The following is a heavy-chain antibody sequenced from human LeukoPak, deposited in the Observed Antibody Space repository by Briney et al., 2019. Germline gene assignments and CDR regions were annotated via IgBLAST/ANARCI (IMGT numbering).Heavy chain of an antibody. CDR1: GFTFSSYA. Sequence: GGSLRLSCAGSGFTFSSYAMSWVRQAPGKGLEWVSAISDTGATTYDADSVKGRFTISRDNAKNTLYLQMNSLRPEDTAIYYCARNLYTSGDYWGQGTLVTVSS. J-gene: IGHJ4*02. CDR2: ISDTGATT. V-gene: IGHV3-23*01. CDR3: ARNLYTSGDY. D-gene: IGHD6-19*01.